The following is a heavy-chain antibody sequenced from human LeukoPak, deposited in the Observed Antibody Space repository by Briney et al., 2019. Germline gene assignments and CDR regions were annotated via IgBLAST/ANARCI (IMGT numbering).Heavy chain of an antibody. Sequence: SETLSLTCAVYGGSFSGYYWSWIRQPPGKGLEWIGEINHSGSTNYNPSLKSRVTISVDTSKNQFSLKLSSVTAADTAVYYCARHRPVLLWFGVKNNWFDPWGQGTLVTVSS. CDR2: INHSGST. CDR1: GGSFSGYY. D-gene: IGHD3-10*01. J-gene: IGHJ5*02. V-gene: IGHV4-34*01. CDR3: ARHRPVLLWFGVKNNWFDP.